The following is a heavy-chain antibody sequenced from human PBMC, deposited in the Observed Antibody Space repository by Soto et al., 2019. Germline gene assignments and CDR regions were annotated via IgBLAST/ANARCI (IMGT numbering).Heavy chain of an antibody. CDR2: ISTYNT. J-gene: IGHJ4*02. D-gene: IGHD5-18*01. CDR1: GFSFNTYG. V-gene: IGHV1-18*04. CDR3: ARVYDSYGWGGFDY. Sequence: QVHLVQSGAEVKKPGASVKVSCKASGFSFNTYGITWVRQAPGQGPEWLGWISTYNTKYAQKFEGRVTMTTDTVTTYTSTTKAYMELVSLRPDDTAVYYCARVYDSYGWGGFDYWGQGTLVTVSS.